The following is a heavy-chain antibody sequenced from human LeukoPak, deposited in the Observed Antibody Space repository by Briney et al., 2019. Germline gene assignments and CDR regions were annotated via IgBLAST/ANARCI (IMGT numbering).Heavy chain of an antibody. Sequence: SQTLSLTCAISGDSVSSNSAAWNWIRQSPSRGLEWLGRTYYRSKWYNDYAVSVKSRITINQDTSKNQFSLQLNSVTPEDTAVYYCASLGYWGDWGFVDVWGQGTTVTVSS. J-gene: IGHJ6*02. CDR2: TYYRSKWYN. V-gene: IGHV6-1*01. D-gene: IGHD2-15*01. CDR1: GDSVSSNSAA. CDR3: ASLGYWGDWGFVDV.